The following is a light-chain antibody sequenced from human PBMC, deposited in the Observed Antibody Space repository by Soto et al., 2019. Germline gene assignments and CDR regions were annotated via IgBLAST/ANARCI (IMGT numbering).Light chain of an antibody. CDR1: QNFGSSY. CDR2: GAS. V-gene: IGKV3-15*01. CDR3: QQYSIWRT. J-gene: IGKJ1*01. Sequence: EIVMTQSPATLSVSPGERATLSCRASQNFGSSYLAWYQQKRGQAPRFLIYGASTRATGIPARFSGSGSGTEFTLTISSLQSEDFAVYYCQQYSIWRTFGQGTKVDIK.